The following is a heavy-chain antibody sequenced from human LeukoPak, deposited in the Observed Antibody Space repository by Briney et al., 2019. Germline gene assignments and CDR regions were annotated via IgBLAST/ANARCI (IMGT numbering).Heavy chain of an antibody. J-gene: IGHJ4*02. Sequence: NPSETVSLTCAVSGYSISSGYYWGWIRQPPGKGLEWIGSIYHSGSSGSTYYNPSLKSRVTISVDTSKNQFSLKLSSVTAADTAVYYCARTLGYCSGGSCRSFDYWGQGTLVTVSS. CDR3: ARTLGYCSGGSCRSFDY. CDR1: GYSISSGYY. D-gene: IGHD2-15*01. V-gene: IGHV4-38-2*01. CDR2: IYHSGSSGST.